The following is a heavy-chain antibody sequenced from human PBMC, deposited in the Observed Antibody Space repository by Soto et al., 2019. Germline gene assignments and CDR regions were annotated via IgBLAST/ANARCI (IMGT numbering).Heavy chain of an antibody. CDR1: GFTFSSYG. V-gene: IGHV3-30*18. CDR2: ISYDGSNK. Sequence: QVQLVESGGGVVQPGRSLRLSCAASGFTFSSYGMHWVRQAPGKGLEWVAVISYDGSNKYYADSVKGRFTISRDNSKNTLYLQMNSLRAEDTAVYYGAKDKHIVVVPAPFDYWGQGTLVTVSS. CDR3: AKDKHIVVVPAPFDY. D-gene: IGHD2-21*02. J-gene: IGHJ4*02.